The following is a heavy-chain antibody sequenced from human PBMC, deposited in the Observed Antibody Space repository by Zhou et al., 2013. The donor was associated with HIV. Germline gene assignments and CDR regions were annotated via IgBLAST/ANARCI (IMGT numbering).Heavy chain of an antibody. CDR2: ITPYNGNA. CDR1: GYTFTSYG. CDR3: ARRNTSVRGVITTRYYYGMDV. V-gene: IGHV1-18*01. J-gene: IGHJ6*02. Sequence: QVQLVQSGAEVKKPGASVKVSCKASGYTFTSYGISWVRQAPGQGLEWMGWITPYNGNAYYARKVQGRVTLTADTATSTAYMELRSLRSDDTAVYYCARRNTSVRGVITTRYYYGMDVWGQGTTVAVSS. D-gene: IGHD3-10*01.